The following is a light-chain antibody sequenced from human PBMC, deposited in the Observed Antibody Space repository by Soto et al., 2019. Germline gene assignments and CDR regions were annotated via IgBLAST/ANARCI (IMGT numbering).Light chain of an antibody. CDR3: SSYTSSSSSCV. J-gene: IGLJ1*01. V-gene: IGLV2-14*01. CDR1: SSDVGGYNY. Sequence: QPVLTQPASVSGSPGQSITISCTGTSSDVGGYNYGSWYQQHPGKAPKLMIYDVSNRPSGVSNRFSGSKSGNTASLTISGLQAEDEADYYCSSYTSSSSSCVFGTGTKVTVL. CDR2: DVS.